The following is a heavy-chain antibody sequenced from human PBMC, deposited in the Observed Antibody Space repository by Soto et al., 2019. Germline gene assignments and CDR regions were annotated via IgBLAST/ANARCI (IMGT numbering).Heavy chain of an antibody. V-gene: IGHV1-18*01. CDR3: AGGRPLSSIGPLLV. CDR1: GYNFFDYG. CDR2: VSPKSGNT. D-gene: IGHD2-8*02. J-gene: IGHJ1*01. Sequence: QIQLVQSGAEVKKPGASVKVSCKASGYNFFDYGVSWVRQAPGQGLEWMGWVSPKSGNTDYARKVQGRVTMTTDISTSTAYMELGGLISDDTGVYNCAGGRPLSSIGPLLVWGQGTLVSVSS.